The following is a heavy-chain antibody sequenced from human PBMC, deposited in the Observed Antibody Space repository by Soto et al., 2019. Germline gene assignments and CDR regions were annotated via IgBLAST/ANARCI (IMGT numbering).Heavy chain of an antibody. Sequence: GSLRLSCAASGFSFRNYAIHWVRQAPGKGLEWVAVISRDGSHKYYLDSVKGRFTISRDNSKDTVNLLMNSLRDDDSAMYYCARSRNSAVADSFDFWGQGTLVTVSS. CDR1: GFSFRNYA. CDR3: ARSRNSAVADSFDF. D-gene: IGHD1-26*01. V-gene: IGHV3-30*04. CDR2: ISRDGSHK. J-gene: IGHJ4*02.